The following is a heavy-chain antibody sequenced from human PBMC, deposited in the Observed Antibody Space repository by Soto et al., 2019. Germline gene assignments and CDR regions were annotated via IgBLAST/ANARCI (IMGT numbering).Heavy chain of an antibody. D-gene: IGHD2-15*01. CDR2: ISSSSSYT. V-gene: IGHV3-11*06. J-gene: IGHJ6*02. CDR1: GFTFSDYY. Sequence: XGSLRLSCSAAGFTFSDYYMSWIRKAPGKGLEWVSYISSSSSYTNYADSVKGRFTISRDNAKNSLYLQMNSLRAEDTAVYYCARDCSGGSCYGMDVWGQGTTVTVSS. CDR3: ARDCSGGSCYGMDV.